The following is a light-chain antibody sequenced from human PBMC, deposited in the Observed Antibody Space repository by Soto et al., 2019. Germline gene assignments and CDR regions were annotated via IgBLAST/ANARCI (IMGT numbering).Light chain of an antibody. V-gene: IGKV1-5*03. CDR3: QQYQSYCH. CDR2: KAS. CDR1: QSMSSG. Sequence: DIQMTQSPSTLSASVGDKVTITCRASQSMSSGLAWYQQKPGKAPKLLIYKASILESGVPSRFSGSGSGTEFTLTISSLQPDDFATYYCQQYQSYCHFGQETKVDIK. J-gene: IGKJ1*01.